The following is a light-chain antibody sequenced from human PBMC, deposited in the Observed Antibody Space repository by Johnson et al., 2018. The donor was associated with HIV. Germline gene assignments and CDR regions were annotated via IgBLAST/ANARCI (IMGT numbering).Light chain of an antibody. CDR3: GTWDSSLSADF. Sequence: QSVLTQPPSVSAAPGQKVTISCSGSSSNIGRNYVSWYQQLPGTAPKLLIFDNNTRPSGISDRFSASKSGTSATMGITGLQTGDEADYYCGTWDSSLSADFFGTGTKVTVL. J-gene: IGLJ1*01. V-gene: IGLV1-51*01. CDR2: DNN. CDR1: SSNIGRNY.